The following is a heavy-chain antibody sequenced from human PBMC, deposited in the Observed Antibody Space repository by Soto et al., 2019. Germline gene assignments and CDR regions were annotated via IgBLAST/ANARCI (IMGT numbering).Heavy chain of an antibody. CDR3: FSRYSYGYVYYGMDV. V-gene: IGHV1-8*01. CDR2: TNPTRGNT. J-gene: IGHJ6*01. D-gene: IGHD5-18*01. Sequence: ASVKVCFKASGYALTSYDINLVRRATGQRLEWMGWTNPTRGNTAYAQKFQVRVTMTRNTSISTAYMELSSLRSEDTAVYYCFSRYSYGYVYYGMDVWGQGTTFTVSS. CDR1: GYALTSYD.